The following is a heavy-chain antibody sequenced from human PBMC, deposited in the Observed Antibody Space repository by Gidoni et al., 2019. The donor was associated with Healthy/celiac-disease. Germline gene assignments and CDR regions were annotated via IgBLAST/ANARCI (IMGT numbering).Heavy chain of an antibody. V-gene: IGHV3-23*01. CDR1: GFTFSSYA. Sequence: EVQLLESGGGLVQPGGSLRLSCAASGFTFSSYAMSWVRQAPGKGLEWVSAISGSGGSTYYADSVKGRFTISRDNSKNTLYLQMNSLRAEDTAVYYCAKDDAYGYYDFWSGPNWFDPWGQGTLVTVSS. D-gene: IGHD3-3*01. J-gene: IGHJ5*02. CDR3: AKDDAYGYYDFWSGPNWFDP. CDR2: ISGSGGST.